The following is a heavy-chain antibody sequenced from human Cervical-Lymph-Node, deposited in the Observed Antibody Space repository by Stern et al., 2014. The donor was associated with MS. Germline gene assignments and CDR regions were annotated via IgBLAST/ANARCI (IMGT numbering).Heavy chain of an antibody. D-gene: IGHD5-18*01. V-gene: IGHV2-5*02. J-gene: IGHJ4*02. Sequence: QVTLKASGPTLVKPTQTLTLTCTFSGFSLSTSGVGVGWIRQPPGKALEWLALIYWDDDKRYSPSLKSRLTITKDTSKNQVVLTMTNMDPVDTATYYCAHRRGYGYDYWGQGTLVIVSS. CDR2: IYWDDDK. CDR1: GFSLSTSGVG. CDR3: AHRRGYGYDY.